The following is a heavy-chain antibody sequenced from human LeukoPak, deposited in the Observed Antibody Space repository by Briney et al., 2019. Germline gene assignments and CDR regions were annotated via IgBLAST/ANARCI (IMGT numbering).Heavy chain of an antibody. CDR1: GFTFSGSA. CDR3: TRLTGDYGGD. D-gene: IGHD4-17*01. Sequence: PGGSLKLSCAASGFTFSGSAMHWVRQASGKGLEWVGRIRSKANSYATAYAASVKGRFTISRDDSKNTAYLQMNSLKTEDTAVYYCTRLTGDYGGDWGQGTLVTVSS. CDR2: IRSKANSYAT. V-gene: IGHV3-73*01. J-gene: IGHJ4*02.